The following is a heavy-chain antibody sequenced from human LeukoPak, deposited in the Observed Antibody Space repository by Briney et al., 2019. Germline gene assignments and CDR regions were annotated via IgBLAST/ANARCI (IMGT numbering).Heavy chain of an antibody. CDR2: LYSGGNT. V-gene: IGHV3-66*01. Sequence: GGSLRLSCVVSGFTVSSNYMSWVRRAPGKGLEWVSVLYSGGNTNYADSVEGRFTISRDNSKNTLYLQMNSLRSEDTAVYYCARVRFLEWLSFDYWGRGTLVTVSS. CDR3: ARVRFLEWLSFDY. J-gene: IGHJ4*02. CDR1: GFTVSSNY. D-gene: IGHD3-3*01.